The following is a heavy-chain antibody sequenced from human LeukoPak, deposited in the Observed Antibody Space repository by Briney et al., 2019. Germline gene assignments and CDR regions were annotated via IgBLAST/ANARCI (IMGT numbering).Heavy chain of an antibody. CDR1: GFTFSSYS. CDR3: ARDGIVGATPLDY. J-gene: IGHJ4*02. Sequence: PGGSLRLSCAASGFTFSSYSMNWVRQAPGKGLEWVSSISSSSSYIYYADSVKGRFTISRDNAKNSLYLQMNSLRAEDTAVYHCARDGIVGATPLDYWGQGTLVTVSS. CDR2: ISSSSSYI. V-gene: IGHV3-21*01. D-gene: IGHD1-26*01.